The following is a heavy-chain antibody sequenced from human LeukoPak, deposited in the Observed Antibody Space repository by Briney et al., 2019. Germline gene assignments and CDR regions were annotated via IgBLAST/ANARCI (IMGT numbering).Heavy chain of an antibody. CDR3: ARDLGGAVAVSFDY. J-gene: IGHJ4*02. CDR1: GGTFSSYA. V-gene: IGHV1-69*13. Sequence: LWASVKVSCKASGGTFSSYAISWVRQAPGQGLEWMGGIIPIFGTANYAQKFQGRVTITADESTSTAYMELSSLRSEDTAVYYCARDLGGAVAVSFDYWGQGTLVTVSS. D-gene: IGHD6-19*01. CDR2: IIPIFGTA.